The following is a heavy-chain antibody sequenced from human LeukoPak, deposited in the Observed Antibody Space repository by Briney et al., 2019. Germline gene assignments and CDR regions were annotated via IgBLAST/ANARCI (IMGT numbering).Heavy chain of an antibody. D-gene: IGHD3-10*01. J-gene: IGHJ5*02. CDR3: ARDTYYYGSGSYENWLDP. V-gene: IGHV1-69*05. CDR1: GGTFSSYA. Sequence: SVKVSCKASGGTFSSYAISWVRQAPGQGLEWMGGIIPIFGTANYAQKFQGRVTITTDESTSTAYMELSSLRSEDTAVYYCARDTYYYGSGSYENWLDPWGQGTLVTVSS. CDR2: IIPIFGTA.